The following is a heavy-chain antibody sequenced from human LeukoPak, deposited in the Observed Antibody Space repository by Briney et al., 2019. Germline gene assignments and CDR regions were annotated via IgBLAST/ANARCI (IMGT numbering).Heavy chain of an antibody. J-gene: IGHJ4*02. V-gene: IGHV3-9*01. CDR1: GFTFDDYA. CDR2: ISWNSGSI. D-gene: IGHD1-26*01. CDR3: AKSRQWELLGGGFDY. Sequence: GGSLTLSCAASGFTFDDYAMHWVRQAPGKGLEWVSGISWNSGSIGYADSVKGRFTISRDNAKNSLYLQMNSLRAEDTALYYCAKSRQWELLGGGFDYWGQGTLVTVSS.